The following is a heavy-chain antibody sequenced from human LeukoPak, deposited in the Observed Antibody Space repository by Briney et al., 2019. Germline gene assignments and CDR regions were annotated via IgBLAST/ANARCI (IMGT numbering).Heavy chain of an antibody. CDR3: ARLKQAVVPAIGPTMDV. CDR2: INHSGST. V-gene: IGHV4-34*01. J-gene: IGHJ6*02. D-gene: IGHD2-2*01. Sequence: PSETLSLTCAVYGGPFSGYYWRWIRQPPGKGLEWIGEINHSGSTNYNPSLKSRVTISVDTSKNQLSLKLSSVTAADTAVYYCARLKQAVVPAIGPTMDVWGQGTTVTVSS. CDR1: GGPFSGYY.